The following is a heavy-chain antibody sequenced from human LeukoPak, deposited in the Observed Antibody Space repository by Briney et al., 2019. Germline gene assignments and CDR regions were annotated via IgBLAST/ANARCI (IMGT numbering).Heavy chain of an antibody. D-gene: IGHD3-16*02. CDR1: GGSISSYY. J-gene: IGHJ4*02. CDR2: IYYSGST. V-gene: IGHV4-59*01. Sequence: PSETLSLTCTVSGGSISSYYWCWIRQPPGKGLEWIGYIYYSGSTNYNPSLKSRVTISVDTSKNQFSLKLSSVTAADTAVYYCARALRGDYVWGSYREYFDYWGQGTLVTVSS. CDR3: ARALRGDYVWGSYREYFDY.